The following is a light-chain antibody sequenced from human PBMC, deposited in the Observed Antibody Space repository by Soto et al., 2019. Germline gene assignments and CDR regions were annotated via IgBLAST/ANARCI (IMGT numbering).Light chain of an antibody. V-gene: IGKV1-12*01. Sequence: DIQMTQSPSSVSASVGDRVTITCRASQGISTRLGWYQQKLGKAPKLMIYEASNLLSGVPSRFSGSGSGTDFTLTFSSLQPEEFATYYCQQAHSFPRTVGPGTKVDIK. CDR1: QGISTR. CDR2: EAS. J-gene: IGKJ3*01. CDR3: QQAHSFPRT.